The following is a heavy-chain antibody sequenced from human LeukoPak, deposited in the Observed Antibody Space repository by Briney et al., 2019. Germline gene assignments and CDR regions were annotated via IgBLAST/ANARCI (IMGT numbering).Heavy chain of an antibody. CDR1: GGSVSSGSYY. CDR2: IYYSGST. J-gene: IGHJ4*02. D-gene: IGHD6-19*01. CDR3: ARHSSGRMYYFDY. Sequence: PSETLSLTCTVSGGSVSSGSYYWSWIRQPPGKGLEWIGSIYYSGSTYYNPSLKSRVTISVDTSKNQFSLKLSSVTAADTAVYYCARHSSGRMYYFDYWGQGTLVTVSS. V-gene: IGHV4-39*01.